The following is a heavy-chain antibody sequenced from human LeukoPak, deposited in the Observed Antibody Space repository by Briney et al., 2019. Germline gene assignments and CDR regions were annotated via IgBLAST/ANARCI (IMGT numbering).Heavy chain of an antibody. CDR3: ARDPFDFWSGPLWD. V-gene: IGHV3-21*01. CDR2: ISSSSYI. J-gene: IGHJ4*02. D-gene: IGHD3-3*01. Sequence: GGSLRLSCAASGFTFSSYSMNWVRQAPGKGLEWVSSISSSSYIYYADSVKGRFTISRDNAKNSLYLQMNSLRAEDTAVDYCARDPFDFWSGPLWDWGQGTLVTVSS. CDR1: GFTFSSYS.